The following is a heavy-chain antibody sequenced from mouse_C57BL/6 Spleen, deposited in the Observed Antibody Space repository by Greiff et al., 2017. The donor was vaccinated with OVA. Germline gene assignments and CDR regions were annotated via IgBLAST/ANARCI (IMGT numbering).Heavy chain of an antibody. CDR2: IYPRSGNT. J-gene: IGHJ4*01. CDR3: ARGSNYRDY. V-gene: IGHV1-81*01. Sequence: VNLVESGAELVRPGASVKLSCKASGYTFTSYGISWVKQRTGQGLEWIGEIYPRSGNTYYNEKFKGKATLTADKSSSTAYMELRSLTSEDSAVYFCARGSNYRDYWGQGTSVTVSS. CDR1: GYTFTSYG. D-gene: IGHD2-5*01.